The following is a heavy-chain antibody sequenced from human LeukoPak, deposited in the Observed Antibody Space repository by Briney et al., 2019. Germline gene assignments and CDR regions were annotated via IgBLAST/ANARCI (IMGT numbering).Heavy chain of an antibody. CDR2: IIPIFGTA. CDR3: ARARDGGYYDSSGYPEDY. J-gene: IGHJ4*02. Sequence: SVKVSCKASGGSFSSYAISWVRQAPGQGLEWMGGIIPIFGTANYAQKFQGRVTITTDKSTSTAYMELSGQRSEDTAVYYCARARDGGYYDSSGYPEDYWGQGTLVTVSS. CDR1: GGSFSSYA. V-gene: IGHV1-69*05. D-gene: IGHD3-22*01.